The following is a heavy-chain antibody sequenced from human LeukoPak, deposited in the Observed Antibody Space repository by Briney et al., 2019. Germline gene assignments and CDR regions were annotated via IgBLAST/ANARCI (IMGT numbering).Heavy chain of an antibody. Sequence: GGSLRLSCAASGFTFSTYWMHWVRQAPGKGLVWVSRISGDGSGTNYVDSVKGRFTISRDNAKKSMFLQMNGLRAEDTAVYYCARDSDHDVVTGFYRPDSFDIWGQGTMVTVSS. CDR3: ARDSDHDVVTGFYRPDSFDI. CDR2: ISGDGSGT. D-gene: IGHD3-9*01. J-gene: IGHJ3*02. CDR1: GFTFSTYW. V-gene: IGHV3-74*01.